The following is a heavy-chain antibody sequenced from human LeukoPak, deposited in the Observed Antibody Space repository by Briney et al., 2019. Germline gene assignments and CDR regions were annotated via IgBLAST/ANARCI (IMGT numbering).Heavy chain of an antibody. CDR3: ARGLRGSEDY. CDR2: INPNSGGT. J-gene: IGHJ4*02. D-gene: IGHD3-16*01. CDR1: GYTFTDYY. Sequence: ASLKVSCKASGYTFTDYYIYWVRQAPGQGLEWMGWINPNSGGTNYAQKFQGRVTMTRDTSISTAYMELSGLKSDDTAIYYCARGLRGSEDYWGQGTLVTVTS. V-gene: IGHV1-2*02.